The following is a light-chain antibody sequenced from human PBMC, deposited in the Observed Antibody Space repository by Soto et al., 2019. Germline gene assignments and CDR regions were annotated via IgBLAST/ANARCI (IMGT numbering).Light chain of an antibody. V-gene: IGKV1-39*01. Sequence: DIQMTQSPSSLSASVGDRVTITCRASQSISSYLNWYQQKPGKAPKLLIYAASSLQSGVPSRSSGSGAGTDFTLTISSLQPEEFATYYCQQSYSTPITVGQGTRLEIK. CDR3: QQSYSTPIT. CDR1: QSISSY. CDR2: AAS. J-gene: IGKJ5*01.